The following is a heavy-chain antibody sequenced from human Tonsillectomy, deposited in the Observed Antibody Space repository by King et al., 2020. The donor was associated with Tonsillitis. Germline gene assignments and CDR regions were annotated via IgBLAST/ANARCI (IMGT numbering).Heavy chain of an antibody. Sequence: DVQLVESGGDLVQPGGSLRVSCAASGFTFSNYEINWVRQAPGKGLEWVSFISSSGGSIYYADSVKGRFTISRDNAKNSLYLQMNSLRAEETAIYYCARRYSRSSGRGFDFWGQGTLVTVSS. J-gene: IGHJ4*02. CDR3: ARRYSRSSGRGFDF. D-gene: IGHD6-6*01. CDR1: GFTFSNYE. CDR2: ISSSGGSI. V-gene: IGHV3-48*03.